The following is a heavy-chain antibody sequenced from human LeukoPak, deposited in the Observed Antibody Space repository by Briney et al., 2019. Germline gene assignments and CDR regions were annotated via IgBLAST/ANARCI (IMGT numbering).Heavy chain of an antibody. V-gene: IGHV4-34*01. D-gene: IGHD1-14*01. CDR3: ARHITSYGIDFDY. J-gene: IGHJ4*02. CDR2: INHSGST. CDR1: GGSFSGYY. Sequence: PSETLSLTCAVYGGSFSGYYWSWIRQPPGKGLEWIGEINHSGSTNCNPSLKSRVTISVDASKNQFSLKLSSVTAADTAVYYCARHITSYGIDFDYWGQGTLVTVSS.